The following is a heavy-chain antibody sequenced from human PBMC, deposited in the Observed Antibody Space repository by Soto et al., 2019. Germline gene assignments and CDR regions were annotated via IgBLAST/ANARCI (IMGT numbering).Heavy chain of an antibody. V-gene: IGHV1-18*04. CDR2: ISAYNGNT. Sequence: GASVKVSCKASGYTFTDYFLHWVRQAPGQGLEWMGWISAYNGNTNYAQKLQGRVTMTTDTSTSTAYMELRSLRSDDTAVYYCARGWGSYRHDAFDIWGQGTMVTVSS. D-gene: IGHD3-16*02. CDR1: GYTFTDYF. J-gene: IGHJ3*02. CDR3: ARGWGSYRHDAFDI.